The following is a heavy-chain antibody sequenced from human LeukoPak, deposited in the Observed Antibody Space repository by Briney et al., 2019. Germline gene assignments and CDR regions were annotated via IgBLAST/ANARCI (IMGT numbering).Heavy chain of an antibody. J-gene: IGHJ6*04. CDR1: GFSISSVS. D-gene: IGHD3-10*02. CDR3: AGLGITMIGGV. Sequence: PGGSLRLSCAAAGFSISSVSMNWGRQAVGKGLEWVSYIISSGSTIYYADSVKGRFTISRDNAKNSLYLQMNSRRAEDTAVYYCAGLGITMIGGVWGKGTTVTISS. CDR2: IISSGSTI. V-gene: IGHV3-48*04.